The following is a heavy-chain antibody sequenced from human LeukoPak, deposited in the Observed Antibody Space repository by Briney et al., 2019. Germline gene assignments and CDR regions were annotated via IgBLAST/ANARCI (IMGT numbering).Heavy chain of an antibody. J-gene: IGHJ4*02. Sequence: GGSLRLSCTASGFSFSGHWMHWARQLPGKGLVWVSRISPTGSTTSYADSVKGRFTVSRDNAKNTLYLQVNNLRAEDTAVHYCARGPNSNWSGLDFWGQGTLLTVSS. CDR1: GFSFSGHW. V-gene: IGHV3-74*01. CDR3: ARGPNSNWSGLDF. CDR2: ISPTGSTT. D-gene: IGHD6-6*01.